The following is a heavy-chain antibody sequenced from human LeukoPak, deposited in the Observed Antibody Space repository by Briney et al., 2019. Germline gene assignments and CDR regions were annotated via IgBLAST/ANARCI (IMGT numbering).Heavy chain of an antibody. CDR2: IRYGADST. V-gene: IGHV3-23*01. CDR3: AKGLTTHDY. Sequence: GGTLRLSCAASGFTFTDYAMTWVRQAPGKGREWVSTIRYGADSTYYADSVKGRFTISRDNSKNTLYLQMNSLRADDTAVYYCAKGLTTHDYWGQGTLVTVSS. CDR1: GFTFTDYA. D-gene: IGHD4-11*01. J-gene: IGHJ4*02.